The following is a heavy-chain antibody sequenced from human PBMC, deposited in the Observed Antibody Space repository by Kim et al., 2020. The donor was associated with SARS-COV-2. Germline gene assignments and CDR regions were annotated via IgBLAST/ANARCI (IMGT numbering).Heavy chain of an antibody. CDR3: AKTFTVVTPDYFDY. Sequence: GGSLRLSCAASGFTFSSYGMHWVRQAPGKGLEWVAVISYDGSNKYYADSVKGRFTISRDNSKNTLYLQMNSLRAEDTAVYYCAKTFTVVTPDYFDYWGQGTLVTVSS. V-gene: IGHV3-30*18. D-gene: IGHD2-21*02. J-gene: IGHJ4*02. CDR2: ISYDGSNK. CDR1: GFTFSSYG.